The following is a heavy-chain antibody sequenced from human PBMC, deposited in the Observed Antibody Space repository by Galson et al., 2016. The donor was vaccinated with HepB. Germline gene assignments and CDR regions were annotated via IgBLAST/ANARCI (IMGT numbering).Heavy chain of an antibody. CDR3: ARELVRSAFDL. J-gene: IGHJ3*01. Sequence: SLRLSCAASGFALSGSGLNWVRQAPGKGLQWVSYISSALSPIYYADSVMGRFSISRDNAKNSVYLQMNSLRDEDTAVYYCARELVRSAFDLWGQGTMVTVSS. V-gene: IGHV3-48*02. CDR1: GFALSGSG. CDR2: ISSALSPI. D-gene: IGHD1-26*01.